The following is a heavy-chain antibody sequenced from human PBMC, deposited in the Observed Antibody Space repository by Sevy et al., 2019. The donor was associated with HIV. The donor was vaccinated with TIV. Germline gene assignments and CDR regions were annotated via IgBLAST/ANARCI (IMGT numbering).Heavy chain of an antibody. V-gene: IGHV1-46*01. D-gene: IGHD3-22*01. Sequence: ASVKVSCKASGYTFTSYNMHWVRQAPGQGLEWMGIINPSGGSTSYAQKFQGRVTMTRDTSTSTVYMELSSLRSEDTAVYYCARDMASIDSSGYSSHFDYWGQGTLVTVSS. CDR3: ARDMASIDSSGYSSHFDY. CDR1: GYTFTSYN. J-gene: IGHJ4*02. CDR2: INPSGGST.